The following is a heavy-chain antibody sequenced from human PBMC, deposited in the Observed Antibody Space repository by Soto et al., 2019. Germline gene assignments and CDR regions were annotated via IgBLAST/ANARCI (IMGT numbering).Heavy chain of an antibody. Sequence: GGSLRLSCAASGFTFSSYAMSWVRQAPGKGLEWVSAISGSGGSTYYADSVKGRFTISRDNSKNTLYLQMNSLRAEDTAVYYCARDQTPHTSSSWPHWGQGTLVTVPS. D-gene: IGHD6-13*01. V-gene: IGHV3-23*01. J-gene: IGHJ4*02. CDR2: ISGSGGST. CDR3: ARDQTPHTSSSWPH. CDR1: GFTFSSYA.